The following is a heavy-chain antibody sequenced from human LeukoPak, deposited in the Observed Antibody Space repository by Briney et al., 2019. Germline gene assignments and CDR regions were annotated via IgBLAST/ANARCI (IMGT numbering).Heavy chain of an antibody. CDR2: IYHSGST. CDR1: GGSICSSNW. D-gene: IGHD3-10*01. J-gene: IGHJ5*02. V-gene: IGHV4-4*02. Sequence: SETLSLTCAVSGGSICSSNWWSWVRQPPGKGMEWIGEIYHSGSTNYNPSLKSRVTISVDKSKNQFSLKLSSVTAADTAVYYCERVTGMVRGRWFDPWGQGTLVTVSS. CDR3: ERVTGMVRGRWFDP.